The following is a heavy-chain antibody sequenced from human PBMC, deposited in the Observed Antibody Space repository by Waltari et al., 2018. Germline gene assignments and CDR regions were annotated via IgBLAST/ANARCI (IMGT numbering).Heavy chain of an antibody. J-gene: IGHJ6*02. V-gene: IGHV1-69*14. D-gene: IGHD1-1*01. CDR1: GGTFSSYA. CDR3: ARESREPAPWYYYGMDV. CDR2: IIPIFGTA. Sequence: QVQLVQSGAEVKKPGSSVKVSCQASGGTFSSYAISWVRQSPGQGLEWMGRIIPIFGTANYAQKFQGRVTITADKSTSTAYMELSSLRSEDTAVYYCARESREPAPWYYYGMDVWGQGTTVTVSS.